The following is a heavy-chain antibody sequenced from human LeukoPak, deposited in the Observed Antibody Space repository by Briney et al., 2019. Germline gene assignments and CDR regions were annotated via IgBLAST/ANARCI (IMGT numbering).Heavy chain of an antibody. Sequence: ASETLSLTCTVSGGSISSYYWSWIRQPAGKGLEWIGRIYTSGSTNYNPSLKSRVTMSVDTSKNQFSLKLSSVTAADTAVYYCAREPYDILTGYPRKWFDPWGQGTLVTVSS. J-gene: IGHJ5*02. CDR3: AREPYDILTGYPRKWFDP. CDR2: IYTSGST. V-gene: IGHV4-4*07. D-gene: IGHD3-9*01. CDR1: GGSISSYY.